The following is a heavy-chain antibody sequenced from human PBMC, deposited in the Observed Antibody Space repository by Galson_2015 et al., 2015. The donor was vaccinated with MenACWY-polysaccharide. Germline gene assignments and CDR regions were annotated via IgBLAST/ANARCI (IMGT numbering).Heavy chain of an antibody. CDR3: VRDWWCGRAACYYFDF. V-gene: IGHV3-7*01. D-gene: IGHD2-8*02. J-gene: IGHJ4*02. CDR1: GFVFNNYW. Sequence: SLRLSCAASGFVFNNYWMSWIRQSPGKGLERVANIKHDGSEAYYLDSVKGRFVVSSDNDRNSLYLQMSSLRAEDTAVYYCVRDWWCGRAACYYFDFWGQGTLVTVSS. CDR2: IKHDGSEA.